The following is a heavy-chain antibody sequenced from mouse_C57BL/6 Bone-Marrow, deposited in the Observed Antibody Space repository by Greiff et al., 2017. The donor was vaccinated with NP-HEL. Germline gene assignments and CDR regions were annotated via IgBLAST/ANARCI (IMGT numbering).Heavy chain of an antibody. CDR3: ARQGYYYAMDY. Sequence: DVRLVESGGGLVQPGGSLKLSCAASGFTFSDYYMYWVRQTPEKRLEWVAYISNGGGSTYYPDTVKGRATIPRDKANNTLYLQMSRLKSEDTAMYYCARQGYYYAMDYWGQGTSVTVSS. CDR2: ISNGGGST. J-gene: IGHJ4*01. CDR1: GFTFSDYY. D-gene: IGHD2-2*01. V-gene: IGHV5-12*01.